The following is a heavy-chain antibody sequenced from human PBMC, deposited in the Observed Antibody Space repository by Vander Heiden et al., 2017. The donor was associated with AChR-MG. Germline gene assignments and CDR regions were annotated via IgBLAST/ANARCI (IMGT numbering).Heavy chain of an antibody. Sequence: EVQLLESGGDLVQPGGSLRLSCAAAEFTFSSYGMTWVRQGPGKGLELVSSISGNGACTYYAGSVKGPFTISRDNSKNTLFLQMNSLRAEDTAIYYCAKIYDGSGIDSWGQGTLVTVSS. CDR1: EFTFSSYG. V-gene: IGHV3-23*01. J-gene: IGHJ4*02. D-gene: IGHD6-25*01. CDR2: ISGNGACT. CDR3: AKIYDGSGIDS.